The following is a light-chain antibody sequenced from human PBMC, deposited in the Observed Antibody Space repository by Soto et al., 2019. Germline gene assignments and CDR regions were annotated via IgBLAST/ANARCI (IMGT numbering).Light chain of an antibody. CDR3: SSYTTDISPYV. V-gene: IGLV2-14*01. CDR1: SNDVGNVYCS. CDR2: AVV. J-gene: IGLJ1*01. Sequence: QSALAQPASVSGSPGQSITISCSGTSNDVGNVYCSVSWYQHHPGKAPKLIIYAVVNRPSGVSNRFSGSKSGNTASLTISGLQAEDEADYYCSSYTTDISPYVFGTGTKVTVL.